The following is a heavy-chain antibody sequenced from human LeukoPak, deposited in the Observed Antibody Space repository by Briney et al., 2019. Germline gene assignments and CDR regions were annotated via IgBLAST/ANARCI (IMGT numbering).Heavy chain of an antibody. J-gene: IGHJ3*02. Sequence: PGGSLRLSCAASGFTVSSNYMSWVRQAPGKGLEWVSVVYSGGSTYYADSVKGRFTISRDNSKNTLYLQMNSLRAEDTAVYYCARENISYPDAFDIWGQGTMVTVYS. CDR3: ARENISYPDAFDI. D-gene: IGHD3-10*01. CDR2: VYSGGST. V-gene: IGHV3-66*01. CDR1: GFTVSSNY.